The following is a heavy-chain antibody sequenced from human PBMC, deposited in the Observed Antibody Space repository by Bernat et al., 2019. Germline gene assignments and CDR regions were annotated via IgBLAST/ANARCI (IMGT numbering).Heavy chain of an antibody. Sequence: EVQLVESGGGLVQPGGSLRLSCAASGFTFSSYELNWVRQAPGKGLEWVSYISSSSSYIYYADSVKGRFTISRDNAKNSLYLQMNSLRAEDTAVYYCARGTIGQVGYFDYWGQGTLVTVSS. J-gene: IGHJ4*02. CDR2: ISSSSSYI. CDR3: ARGTIGQVGYFDY. CDR1: GFTFSSYE. D-gene: IGHD2-2*01. V-gene: IGHV3-48*03.